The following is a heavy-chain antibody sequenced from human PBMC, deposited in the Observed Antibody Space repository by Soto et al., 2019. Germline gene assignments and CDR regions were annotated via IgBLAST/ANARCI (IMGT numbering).Heavy chain of an antibody. CDR1: GFTFSSYW. CDR3: ARTSEYQLLSAYYYYYGMDV. V-gene: IGHV3-74*01. J-gene: IGHJ6*02. Sequence: PGGSLRLSCAASGFTFSSYWMHWVRQAPGKGLVWVSRINSDGSSTSYADSVKGRFTISRDNAKNTLYLQMNSLRAEDKTVYYCARTSEYQLLSAYYYYYGMDVWAKGPRSPSP. CDR2: INSDGSST. D-gene: IGHD2-2*01.